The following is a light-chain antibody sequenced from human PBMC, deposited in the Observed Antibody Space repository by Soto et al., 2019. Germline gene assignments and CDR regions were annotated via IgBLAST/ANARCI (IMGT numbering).Light chain of an antibody. J-gene: IGLJ3*02. CDR1: SSNIGSNT. Sequence: QSALTQAPSASGTPGQRVTISCSGSSSNIGSNTVSWYQQVPGTAHKLLIYSNDQRPSGVPDRFSGSKSGTSASLAIGGLQSEDEADYYCAAWDDSLNGWVFGGGTKLTVL. V-gene: IGLV1-44*01. CDR3: AAWDDSLNGWV. CDR2: SND.